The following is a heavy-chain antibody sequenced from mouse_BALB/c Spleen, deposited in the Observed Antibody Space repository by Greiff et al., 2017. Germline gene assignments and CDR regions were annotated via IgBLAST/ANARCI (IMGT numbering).Heavy chain of an antibody. CDR3: ARDNDYDGGSAY. J-gene: IGHJ3*01. CDR1: GFTLTAYY. V-gene: IGHV7-3*02. D-gene: IGHD2-4*01. CDR2: IRNKANGYTT. Sequence: EVQLQESGVGLVQPGGSLRLSCAPLGFTLTAYYMSWFRQPPGKALEWLGFIRNKANGYTTEYSASVKGRFTISRDNSQSILYLQMNTLRAEDSASYYCARDNDYDGGSAYWGHETLVTVSA.